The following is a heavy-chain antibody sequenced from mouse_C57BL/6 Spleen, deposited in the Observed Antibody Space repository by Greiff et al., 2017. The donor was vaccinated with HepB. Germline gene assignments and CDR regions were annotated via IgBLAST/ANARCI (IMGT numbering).Heavy chain of an antibody. J-gene: IGHJ4*01. Sequence: EVQLVESGGDLVKPGGSLKLSCAASGFTFSSYGLSWVRPTPDKRLEWVATISSGGSYTYYPDSVKGRFTISRDNAKNTLYLQMSSLKSEDTAMYYCARHDYYGSLYAMDYWGQGTSVTVSS. CDR3: ARHDYYGSLYAMDY. D-gene: IGHD1-1*01. CDR1: GFTFSSYG. CDR2: ISSGGSYT. V-gene: IGHV5-6*01.